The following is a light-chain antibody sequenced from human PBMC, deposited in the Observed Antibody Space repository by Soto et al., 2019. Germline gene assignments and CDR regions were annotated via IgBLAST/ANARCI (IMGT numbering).Light chain of an antibody. J-gene: IGKJ1*01. CDR3: EQYGSSPRT. Sequence: EIVLTQSPGTLSLSPGERATLSCRASQSVSSNYFAWYQQRPGQAPRLLIYGISGRATGIPDRFSGSGSGTDFTLTISRLEPEDFAVYYCEQYGSSPRTFGQGTKVEIK. V-gene: IGKV3-20*01. CDR2: GIS. CDR1: QSVSSNY.